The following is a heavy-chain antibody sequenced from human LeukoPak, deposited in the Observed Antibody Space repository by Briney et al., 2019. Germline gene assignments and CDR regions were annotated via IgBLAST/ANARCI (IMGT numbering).Heavy chain of an antibody. J-gene: IGHJ4*02. CDR2: ISSARSYV. V-gene: IGHV3-21*06. CDR1: GFTFSSHS. D-gene: IGHD6-19*01. CDR3: ARDSAPGYSSDWYRLGSFDY. Sequence: PGGSLRLSCAASGFTFSSHSMNWVRQAPGKGLEWVSSISSARSYVFYADSVEGRFTVSRDNAKNSLYLELDSLRAEDTAVYYCARDSAPGYSSDWYRLGSFDYWGQGTLVTVSS.